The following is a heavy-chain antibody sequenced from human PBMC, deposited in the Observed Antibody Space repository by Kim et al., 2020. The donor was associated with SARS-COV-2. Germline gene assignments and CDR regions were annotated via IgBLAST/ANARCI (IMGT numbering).Heavy chain of an antibody. J-gene: IGHJ1*01. CDR2: INHSGRT. V-gene: IGHV4-34*01. CDR1: GGSFSGYY. D-gene: IGHD3-10*01. Sequence: SETLSLTCAVYGGSFSGYYWSWIRQPPGKGLEWIGEINHSGRTNYNPSLKSRVTISVDTSKNQFSLKLTSVPAADAALYFCARRLSNTSGWGSHYCDLWGPGILVTVSS. CDR3: ARRLSNTSGWGSHYCDL.